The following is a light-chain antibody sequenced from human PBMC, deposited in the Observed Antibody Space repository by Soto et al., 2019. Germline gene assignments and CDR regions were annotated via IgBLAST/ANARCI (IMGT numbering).Light chain of an antibody. Sequence: QSVLTQPASVSGSPGQSVTISCTGTSSDVGAYKYVSWYQQHPGKAPKLMIYEVSNRPSGVSNRFSGSKSGNTASLTISGLQAEDEADYYCSSYTSSYTYVFGTGTKVTVL. CDR1: SSDVGAYKY. CDR2: EVS. CDR3: SSYTSSYTYV. V-gene: IGLV2-14*01. J-gene: IGLJ1*01.